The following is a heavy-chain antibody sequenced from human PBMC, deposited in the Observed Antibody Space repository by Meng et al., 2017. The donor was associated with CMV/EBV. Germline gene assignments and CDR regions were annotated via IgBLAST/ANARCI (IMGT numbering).Heavy chain of an antibody. J-gene: IGHJ3*02. V-gene: IGHV1-2*02. Sequence: ASVKVSCKASGYTFTGYYMHWVRQAPGQGLEWMGWINPNSGGINYAQKFQGRVTMTRDTSISTAYMELSRLRSDDTAVYYCARVVETGTTEDAFDIWGQGTMVTVSS. CDR1: GYTFTGYY. D-gene: IGHD1-1*01. CDR3: ARVVETGTTEDAFDI. CDR2: INPNSGGI.